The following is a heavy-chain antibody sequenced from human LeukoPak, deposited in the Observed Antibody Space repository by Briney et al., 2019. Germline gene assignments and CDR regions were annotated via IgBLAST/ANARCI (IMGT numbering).Heavy chain of an antibody. CDR2: MNPNSGNT. V-gene: IGHV1-8*01. CDR3: ARGPLRGSYYYDSSGYYY. Sequence: ASVKVSCTASGYTFTSYDINWVRQATGQGLEWMGWMNPNSGNTGYAQKFQGRVTMTRNTSISTAYMELSSLRSEDTAVYYCARGPLRGSYYYDSSGYYYWGQGTLVTVSS. D-gene: IGHD3-22*01. J-gene: IGHJ4*02. CDR1: GYTFTSYD.